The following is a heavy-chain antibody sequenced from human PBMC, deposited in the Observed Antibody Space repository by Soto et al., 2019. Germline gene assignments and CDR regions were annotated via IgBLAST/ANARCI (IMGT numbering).Heavy chain of an antibody. V-gene: IGHV4-30-4*01. D-gene: IGHD3-16*01. CDR3: ARVTFTPNWFDS. Sequence: LSLTCTVSGDSISSPDYYWSWIRQAPGKGLELIGYVYYRGSIYYTPSFESRVSISIDTSKNQFSLRLTSVTAADSAVYFCARVTFTPNWFDSWGQGSLVTVSS. CDR2: VYYRGSI. J-gene: IGHJ5*01. CDR1: GDSISSPDYY.